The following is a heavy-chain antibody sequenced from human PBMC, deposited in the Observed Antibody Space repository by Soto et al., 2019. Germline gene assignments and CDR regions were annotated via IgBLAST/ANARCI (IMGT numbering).Heavy chain of an antibody. Sequence: GASVKVSCKASGYTFTSYYMHWVRQAPGQGLEWMGIINPSGGSTSYAQKFQGRVTMTRDTSTSTVYMELSSLRSEDTAVYYCARVAVQSEMATISDYWGQGTLVTVSS. J-gene: IGHJ4*02. CDR3: ARVAVQSEMATISDY. D-gene: IGHD5-12*01. CDR2: INPSGGST. CDR1: GYTFTSYY. V-gene: IGHV1-46*01.